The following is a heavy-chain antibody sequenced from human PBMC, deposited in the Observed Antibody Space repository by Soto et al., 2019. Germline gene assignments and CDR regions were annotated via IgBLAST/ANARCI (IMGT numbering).Heavy chain of an antibody. CDR3: ARTYYYDSSGYDGTYFDY. J-gene: IGHJ4*02. CDR1: GYTFTSYY. D-gene: IGHD3-22*01. Sequence: ASVKVSCKASGYTFTSYYMHWVRQAPGQGLEWMGIINPSGGSTSYAQKFQGRVTMTRDTSTSTVYMELSSLRSEDTAVYYCARTYYYDSSGYDGTYFDYWGQGTLVTVSS. CDR2: INPSGGST. V-gene: IGHV1-46*01.